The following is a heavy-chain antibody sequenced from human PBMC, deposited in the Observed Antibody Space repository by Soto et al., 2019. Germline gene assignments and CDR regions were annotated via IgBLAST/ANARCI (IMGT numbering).Heavy chain of an antibody. Sequence: GGSLRLSCTTSGFTFGEYAMGWFRQAPGKGLEWVGFIRGKGYGETTEYGASVKGRFSISRDDSKGIAHLQMSSLRNEDTAVYFCSRGLWFGNFEYAYFAYWGLGTLVTVSS. D-gene: IGHD3-10*01. CDR1: GFTFGEYA. CDR3: SRGLWFGNFEYAYFAY. CDR2: IRGKGYGETT. J-gene: IGHJ4*02. V-gene: IGHV3-49*03.